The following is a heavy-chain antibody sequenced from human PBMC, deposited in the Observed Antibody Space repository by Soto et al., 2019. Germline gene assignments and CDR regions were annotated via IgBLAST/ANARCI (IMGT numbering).Heavy chain of an antibody. V-gene: IGHV4-34*01. Sequence: PSETLSLTCAVYGGSFSGYYWSWIRQPPGKGLEWIGEIYHSGSTNYNPSLKSRVTISVDTSKNQFSLKLSSVTAADTAVYYCARASTTVTTLDYWGQGTLVTVSS. CDR1: GGSFSGYY. D-gene: IGHD4-17*01. CDR2: IYHSGST. J-gene: IGHJ4*02. CDR3: ARASTTVTTLDY.